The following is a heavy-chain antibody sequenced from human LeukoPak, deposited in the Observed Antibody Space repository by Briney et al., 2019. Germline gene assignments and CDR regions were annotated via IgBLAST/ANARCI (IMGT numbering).Heavy chain of an antibody. Sequence: GGSLRLSCAASGFTFSSYAMSWVRQAPGKGLEWVSAISGSGGSTYYADSVKGRFTISRDNSKNTLYLQMDSLRAEDTAVYYCAKGQLDPNWFDPWGQGTLVTVSS. CDR2: ISGSGGST. V-gene: IGHV3-23*01. CDR3: AKGQLDPNWFDP. J-gene: IGHJ5*02. D-gene: IGHD6-13*01. CDR1: GFTFSSYA.